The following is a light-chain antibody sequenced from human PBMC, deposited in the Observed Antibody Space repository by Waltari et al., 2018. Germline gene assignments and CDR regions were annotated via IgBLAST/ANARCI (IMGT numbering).Light chain of an antibody. CDR1: QNINIH. V-gene: IGKV1-27*01. Sequence: DIQVTQSPSSLSADVGDRVTITCRASQNINIHLAWYQQKPGRVPKLLIYAASTLQSGVPSRFSGRGSGTDFTLTISSLQPEDFATYYCQKYNNVPQPFGGGTKVEI. CDR2: AAS. J-gene: IGKJ4*01. CDR3: QKYNNVPQP.